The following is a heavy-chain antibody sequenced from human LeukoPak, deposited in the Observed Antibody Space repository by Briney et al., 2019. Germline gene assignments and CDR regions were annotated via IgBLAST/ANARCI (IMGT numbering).Heavy chain of an antibody. V-gene: IGHV3-23*01. CDR3: ATSPDIEASGTLYYLDF. D-gene: IGHD1-14*01. CDR1: GFTFRSYG. Sequence: GGSLRLSCAASGFTFRSYGMSWVRQAPGKGPEWVSSISGSGGYTYYANFVQGRFTISRDNSKNTLSLQMNSPRAEDAAIYYCATSPDIEASGTLYYLDFWGQGTLVSVSS. J-gene: IGHJ4*02. CDR2: ISGSGGYT.